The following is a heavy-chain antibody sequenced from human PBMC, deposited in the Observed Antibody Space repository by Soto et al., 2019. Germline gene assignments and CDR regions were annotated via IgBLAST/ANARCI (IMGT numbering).Heavy chain of an antibody. Sequence: QVQLKQRGAGLLKPSETLSLTCAVSGGTFTGYYWNWIRQSPGKGLEWIGEINHSRSTYYNPSLRNRVAVAIDTSKNEFSLKLSFVTAADTAVYFCARGVGSRTIDNWDQGTRVTVSS. CDR3: ARGVGSRTIDN. D-gene: IGHD3-10*01. CDR1: GGTFTGYY. CDR2: INHSRST. J-gene: IGHJ4*02. V-gene: IGHV4-34*02.